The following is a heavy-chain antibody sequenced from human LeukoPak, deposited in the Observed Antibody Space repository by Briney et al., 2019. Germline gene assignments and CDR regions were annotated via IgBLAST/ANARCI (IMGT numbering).Heavy chain of an antibody. CDR1: GFTFSTYA. CDR2: ISGSGGTT. D-gene: IGHD6-19*01. J-gene: IGHJ6*02. CDR3: AKIAAVAASPYYYYGMDV. V-gene: IGHV3-23*01. Sequence: GGSLRLSCAASGFTFSTYAMSWVRQAPGKGLEWVSAISGSGGTTYYADSVKGRFTISRDNSKNTLYLQVNSLRAEDTAVYYCAKIAAVAASPYYYYGMDVWGQGTTVTVSS.